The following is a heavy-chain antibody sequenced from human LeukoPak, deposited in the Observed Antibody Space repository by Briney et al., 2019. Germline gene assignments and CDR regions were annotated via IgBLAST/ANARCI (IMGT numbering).Heavy chain of an antibody. CDR3: AKDIYREYSSSWVIDY. J-gene: IGHJ4*02. CDR1: GFTFSSHL. D-gene: IGHD6-13*01. Sequence: PGGSLRLSCAASGFTFSSHLMHWVRQPPGKGLEWVSGISWNSGGRAYADSVKGRFTISRDIAKNSLYLQMNSLRAEDTALYYCAKDIYREYSSSWVIDYWGQGTLVTVSS. CDR2: ISWNSGGR. V-gene: IGHV3-9*01.